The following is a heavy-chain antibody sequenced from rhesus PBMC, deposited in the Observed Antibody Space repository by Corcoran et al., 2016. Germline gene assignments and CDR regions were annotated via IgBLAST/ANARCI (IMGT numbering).Heavy chain of an antibody. V-gene: IGHV1-200*01. Sequence: QVQLVKSGAEVKKPGASVKLSCKASGYTFSSYSINWVRKAPGQGLEGRGWINPSNGKTGYAQKVQGRGTRTRDTSTRTAYRELSSLRSEDTGVYYCASGYSTNRDYWGQGVLVTVSS. J-gene: IGHJ4*01. CDR1: GYTFSSYS. CDR2: INPSNGKT. D-gene: IGHD2-27*01. CDR3: ASGYSTNRDY.